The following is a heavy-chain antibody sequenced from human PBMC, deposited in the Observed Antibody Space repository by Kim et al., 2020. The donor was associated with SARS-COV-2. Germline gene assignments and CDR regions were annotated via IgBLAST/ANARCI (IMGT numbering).Heavy chain of an antibody. D-gene: IGHD3-10*01. CDR3: ARDGSGSNYLDYYYYGMDV. V-gene: IGHV7-4-1*02. J-gene: IGHJ6*02. Sequence: ASVKVSCKASGYTFTRYAMNWVRQAPGQGLEWMGWINTNTGNPTYAQGFTGRFVFSLDTSVSTAYLQISSLKAEDTAVYYCARDGSGSNYLDYYYYGMDVWGQGTTVTVSS. CDR2: INTNTGNP. CDR1: GYTFTRYA.